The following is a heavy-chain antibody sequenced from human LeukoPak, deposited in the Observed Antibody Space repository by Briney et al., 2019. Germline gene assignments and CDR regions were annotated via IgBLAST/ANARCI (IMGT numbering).Heavy chain of an antibody. D-gene: IGHD3-16*02. CDR2: IYYSGST. J-gene: IGHJ4*02. CDR1: GGSISSYY. V-gene: IGHV4-59*12. Sequence: PSETLSLTCTVSGGSISSYYWSWIRQPPGKGLEGIGNIYYSGSTNYNASLKSRVTISVDTSKNQFSLKLSSVTAADTAVYYCARETPHDYVWGSYRYPTYYFDYWGQGTLVTVSS. CDR3: ARETPHDYVWGSYRYPTYYFDY.